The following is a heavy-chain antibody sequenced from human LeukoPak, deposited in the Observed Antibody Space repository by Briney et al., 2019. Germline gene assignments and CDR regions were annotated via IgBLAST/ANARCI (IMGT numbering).Heavy chain of an antibody. Sequence: GGSLRLSCAASGFTFSSYSMNWVRQAPGKGLGWVSSISSSSSYIYYADSVKGRFTISRDNAKNSLYLQMNSLRAEDTAVYYCARDYYGSGSYYPYWGQGTLVTVSS. CDR1: GFTFSSYS. J-gene: IGHJ4*02. D-gene: IGHD3-10*01. V-gene: IGHV3-21*01. CDR2: ISSSSSYI. CDR3: ARDYYGSGSYYPY.